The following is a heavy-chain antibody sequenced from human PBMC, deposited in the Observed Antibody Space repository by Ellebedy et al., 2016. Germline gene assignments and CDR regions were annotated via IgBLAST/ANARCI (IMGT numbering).Heavy chain of an antibody. CDR2: IYYTGST. D-gene: IGHD3-22*01. CDR3: GRYDNRGYSLEY. Sequence: SETLSLTXSVSGGSIGKYYWSWIRQPPGKGLEWIGYIYYTGSTKYDPSLKSRVTISVDKSKNQLSLKVTSVTAADTAVYYCGRYDNRGYSLEYWGQGILVTVSS. CDR1: GGSIGKYY. J-gene: IGHJ4*02. V-gene: IGHV4-59*12.